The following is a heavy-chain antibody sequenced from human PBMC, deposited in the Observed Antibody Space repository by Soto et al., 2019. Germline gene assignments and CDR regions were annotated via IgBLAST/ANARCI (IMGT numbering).Heavy chain of an antibody. V-gene: IGHV1-69*04. J-gene: IGHJ3*02. CDR1: GGTFSSYT. CDR3: ARESSSGWYSDDASDI. CDR2: IIPILGIA. Sequence: SVKVSCKASGGTFSSYTISWVRQAPGQGLEWMGRIIPILGIANYAQKFQGRVTITADKSTSTAYMELSSLRSEDTAVYYCARESSSGWYSDDASDIWGQGTMVTVSS. D-gene: IGHD6-19*01.